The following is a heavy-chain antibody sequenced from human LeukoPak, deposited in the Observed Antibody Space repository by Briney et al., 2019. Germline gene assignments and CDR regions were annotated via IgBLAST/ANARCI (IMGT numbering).Heavy chain of an antibody. Sequence: SVKVSCKASGGTFSSYAISWVRQAPGQGLEWMGGIIPIFGTANYAQKFQGRVTITADESTSTAYMELSSLRSEETAVYYCASGTYYDFWSGYRLDYWGEGTPVTVSS. CDR3: ASGTYYDFWSGYRLDY. V-gene: IGHV1-69*13. CDR1: GGTFSSYA. J-gene: IGHJ4*02. CDR2: IIPIFGTA. D-gene: IGHD3-3*01.